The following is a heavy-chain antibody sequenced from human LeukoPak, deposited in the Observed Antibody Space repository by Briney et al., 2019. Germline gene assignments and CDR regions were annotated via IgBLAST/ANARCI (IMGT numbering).Heavy chain of an antibody. J-gene: IGHJ4*02. CDR1: GFTFSSYG. Sequence: GGSLRLSCAASGFTFSSYGMHWVRQAPGKGLEWVAVITYDGSNKYYADSVKGRFTISRDNSKNTLYLQMNSLRAEDTAVYYCAKAGFLIWQQLVPAYFDYWGQGTLVTVSS. D-gene: IGHD6-13*01. V-gene: IGHV3-30*18. CDR2: ITYDGSNK. CDR3: AKAGFLIWQQLVPAYFDY.